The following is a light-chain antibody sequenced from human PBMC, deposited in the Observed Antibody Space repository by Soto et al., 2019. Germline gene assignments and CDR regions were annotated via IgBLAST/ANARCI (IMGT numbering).Light chain of an antibody. V-gene: IGLV2-14*01. CDR1: SSDVGGYNY. CDR3: SSYTSNFTLV. Sequence: QSALTQPASVSGSPGQSITISCTGTSSDVGGYNYVSWYQQHPGKAPKFMIFEVSNRPSGVSNRFSGSKSGNTASLTISGLQAEDEADYYCSSYTSNFTLVFGTGTKVTVL. J-gene: IGLJ1*01. CDR2: EVS.